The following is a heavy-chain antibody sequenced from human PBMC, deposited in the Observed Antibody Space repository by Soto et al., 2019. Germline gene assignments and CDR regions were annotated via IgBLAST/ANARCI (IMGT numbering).Heavy chain of an antibody. CDR1: GYTFTSYG. D-gene: IGHD2-15*01. V-gene: IGHV1-18*04. J-gene: IGHJ5*02. CDR2: ISAYNGNT. Sequence: GASVKGSCKASGYTFTSYGISWVRQAPGQGLEWMGWISAYNGNTNYAQKLQGRVTMTTDTSTSTAYMELRSLRSDDTAVYYCVIVVVVGAGESSFDPWGQGTLVTVS. CDR3: VIVVVVGAGESSFDP.